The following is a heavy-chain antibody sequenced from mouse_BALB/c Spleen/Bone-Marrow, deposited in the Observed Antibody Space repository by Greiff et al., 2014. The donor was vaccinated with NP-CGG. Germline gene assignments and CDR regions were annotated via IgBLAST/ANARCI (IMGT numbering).Heavy chain of an antibody. Sequence: EVMLVESGGGLVQPGGSRKLSCAASGFTFSSFGMHWVRQAPEKGLEWVAYISSGSSTIYYADTVKGRFTISRDNPKNTLFLQMTSLRSEDTAMYYCARLRRYYGYFDDWGQGTTLTVSS. CDR1: GFTFSSFG. D-gene: IGHD1-1*01. V-gene: IGHV5-17*02. CDR2: ISSGSSTI. J-gene: IGHJ2*01. CDR3: ARLRRYYGYFDD.